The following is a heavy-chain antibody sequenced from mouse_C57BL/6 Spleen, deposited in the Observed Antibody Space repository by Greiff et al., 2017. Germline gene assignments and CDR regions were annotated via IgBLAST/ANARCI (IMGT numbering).Heavy chain of an antibody. CDR1: GFTFSSYA. V-gene: IGHV5-4*01. CDR2: ISDGGSYT. D-gene: IGHD1-1*01. J-gene: IGHJ4*01. CDR3: ARNYYGNSIYAMDY. Sequence: EVQRVESGGGLVKPGGSLKLSCAASGFTFSSYAMSWVRQTPEKRLEWVATISDGGSYTYYPDNVKGRFTISRDNAKNNLYLQMSHLKSEDTAMYYCARNYYGNSIYAMDYWGQGTSVTVSS.